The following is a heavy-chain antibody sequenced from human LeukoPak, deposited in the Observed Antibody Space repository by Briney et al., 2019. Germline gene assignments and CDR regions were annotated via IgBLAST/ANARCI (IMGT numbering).Heavy chain of an antibody. Sequence: GGSLRLSCAASGFTVSSNYMSWVRQAPGKGLEWVSVIYGGGSTYYADSVKGRFTISRDNSKNTLYLQMNSLRAEDTAVYYCAREQLVRGYDYWGQGTLVTVSS. CDR3: AREQLVRGYDY. CDR2: IYGGGST. J-gene: IGHJ4*02. V-gene: IGHV3-53*01. CDR1: GFTVSSNY. D-gene: IGHD6-13*01.